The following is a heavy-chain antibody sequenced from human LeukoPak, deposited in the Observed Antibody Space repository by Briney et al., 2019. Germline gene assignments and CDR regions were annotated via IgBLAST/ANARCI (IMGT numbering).Heavy chain of an antibody. CDR1: GFTFSSYA. D-gene: IGHD3-10*01. CDR2: ISYDGGNK. J-gene: IGHJ4*02. V-gene: IGHV3-30-3*01. CDR3: ARDPLIY. Sequence: PGGSLRLSCAASGFTFSSYAMHWVRQAPGKGLEWVGVISYDGGNKYYADSVKGRFTISRDNSKNTLYLQMNSLRAEDTAVYYCARDPLIYWGQGTLVTVSS.